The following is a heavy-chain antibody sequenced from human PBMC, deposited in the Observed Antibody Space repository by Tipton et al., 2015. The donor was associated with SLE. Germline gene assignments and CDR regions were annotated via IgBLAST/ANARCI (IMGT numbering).Heavy chain of an antibody. CDR2: IYYSGST. Sequence: LRLSCTVSGGSISSGDYYWSWIRQPPGKGLEWIGYIYYSGSTYYNPSLKSRVTISVDTSKNQFSLKLSSVTAADTAVYYCARRNPGDWFDPWGQGTTVTVSS. CDR1: GGSISSGDYY. J-gene: IGHJ5*01. CDR3: ARRNPGDWFDP. D-gene: IGHD3-10*01. V-gene: IGHV4-30-4*01.